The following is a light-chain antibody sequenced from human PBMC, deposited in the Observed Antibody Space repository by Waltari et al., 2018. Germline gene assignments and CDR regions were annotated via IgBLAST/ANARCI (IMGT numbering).Light chain of an antibody. Sequence: QSVLTQPPSVSGAPGQRVTIPCAGSNSNIAAGSYVHWYQHLPGTAPKLLIYGNINRPSGVPDRFSGSKSGTSASLAITGLQADDEADYYCQSYDSSHWVFGGGTKLTVL. CDR2: GNI. CDR3: QSYDSSHWV. V-gene: IGLV1-40*01. CDR1: NSNIAAGSY. J-gene: IGLJ3*02.